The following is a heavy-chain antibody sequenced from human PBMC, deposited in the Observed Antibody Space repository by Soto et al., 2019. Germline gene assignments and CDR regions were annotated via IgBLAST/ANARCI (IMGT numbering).Heavy chain of an antibody. CDR3: ARGLTYYYDSSGYYAFDI. V-gene: IGHV4-34*01. CDR2: INHSGST. J-gene: IGHJ3*02. D-gene: IGHD3-22*01. Sequence: SQTLSLTCAVYGGSFSGYYWSWIRQPLGKGLEWIGEINHSGSTNYNPSLKSRVTISVDTSKNQFSLKLSSVTAADTAVYYCARGLTYYYDSSGYYAFDIWGQGTMVTVSS. CDR1: GGSFSGYY.